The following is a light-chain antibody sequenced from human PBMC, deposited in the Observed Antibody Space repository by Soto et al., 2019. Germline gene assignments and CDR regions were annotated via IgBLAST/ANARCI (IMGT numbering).Light chain of an antibody. V-gene: IGLV2-14*01. CDR1: SSDVGGYNY. J-gene: IGLJ2*01. CDR2: DVT. CDR3: QSYDSSLSGSV. Sequence: QSALTQPASVSESPGQSITISCTGTSSDVGGYNYVSWFQQHPGKAPKLLIYDVTNRPSGVSNRFSGSKSGNTASLTISGLQAEDEANYYCQSYDSSLSGSVFGGGTKLTVL.